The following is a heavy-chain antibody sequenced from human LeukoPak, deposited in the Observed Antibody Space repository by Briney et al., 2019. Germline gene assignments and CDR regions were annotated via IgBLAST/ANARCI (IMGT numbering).Heavy chain of an antibody. J-gene: IGHJ4*02. D-gene: IGHD3-16*01. Sequence: PGGSLRLSCAASGVTLSNAWMSWVRQAPGKGLEWVGRIKTKAEGGPTDYAAPVKGRFTVSRDDSKNTLYLQMDSLKTEDTAVYYCATDTVTTSDYGLDYWGQGTMVT. CDR1: GVTLSNAW. CDR2: IKTKAEGGPT. CDR3: ATDTVTTSDYGLDY. V-gene: IGHV3-15*01.